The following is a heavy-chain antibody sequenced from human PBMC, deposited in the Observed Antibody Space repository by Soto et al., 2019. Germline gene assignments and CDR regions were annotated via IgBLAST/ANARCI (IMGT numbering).Heavy chain of an antibody. J-gene: IGHJ3*02. Sequence: QVQLVESGGGVVQPGRSLRLSCAASEFTFSSYAMHWVRQAPGKGLEWVAVISYDGSNKYYADSVKGRFTISRDNSKNTLYLQMNSLRAEDTAVYYCARACYDSSGCKGAFDIWGQGTMVTVSS. CDR2: ISYDGSNK. CDR3: ARACYDSSGCKGAFDI. V-gene: IGHV3-30-3*01. D-gene: IGHD3-22*01. CDR1: EFTFSSYA.